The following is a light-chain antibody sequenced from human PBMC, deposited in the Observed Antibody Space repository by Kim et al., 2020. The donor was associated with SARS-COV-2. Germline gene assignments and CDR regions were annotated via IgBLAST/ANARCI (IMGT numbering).Light chain of an antibody. J-gene: IGLJ2*01. CDR2: QDN. V-gene: IGLV3-1*01. CDR3: QAWDSSTVV. CDR1: KLGNKY. Sequence: SVSPGQTASISCSGDKLGNKYASWYQQRPGPSPVLVIYQDNKRPSGIPERFSGSNSGNTATLTISGTQAMDEADYYCQAWDSSTVVFGGGTQLTVL.